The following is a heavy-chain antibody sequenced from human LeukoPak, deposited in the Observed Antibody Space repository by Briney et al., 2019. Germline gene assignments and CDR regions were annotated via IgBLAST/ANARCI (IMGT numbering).Heavy chain of an antibody. CDR1: GYTFTSYG. D-gene: IGHD3-22*01. CDR2: ISAYNGNT. V-gene: IGHV1-18*01. J-gene: IGHJ4*02. CDR3: ARGSSYYDSSGYYYGDY. Sequence: ASVKVSCKASGYTFTSYGISWVRQAPGQGLEWMGWISAYNGNTNYAQKLQGRVTMTTDTSTSTAYMELRSLRSDDTAVYYCARGSSYYDSSGYYYGDYWGQGTLVTVSS.